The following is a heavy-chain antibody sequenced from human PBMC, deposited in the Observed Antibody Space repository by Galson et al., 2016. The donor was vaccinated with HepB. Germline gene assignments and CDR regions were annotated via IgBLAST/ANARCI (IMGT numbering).Heavy chain of an antibody. CDR1: GASISSNNW. Sequence: TLSLTCAVSGASISSNNWWTWVRQSPGKGLEWIGESYHGGSTYYNPSLKSQLSISLDKSKNQFSLRLSSVTAADTAVYFCASVRGGCSSTSCYIDSWGQGTLVTVSS. D-gene: IGHD2-2*01. CDR2: SYHGGST. J-gene: IGHJ4*02. V-gene: IGHV4-4*01. CDR3: ASVRGGCSSTSCYIDS.